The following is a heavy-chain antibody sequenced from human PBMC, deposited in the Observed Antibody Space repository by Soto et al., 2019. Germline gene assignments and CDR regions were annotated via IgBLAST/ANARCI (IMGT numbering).Heavy chain of an antibody. D-gene: IGHD2-8*01. V-gene: IGHV4-59*08. J-gene: IGHJ4*02. Sequence: SETLSLTCTVSGGSISSYYWSWIRQPPGKGLEWIGYIYYSGSTNYNPSLKSRVTISVDTSKNQFSLKLSSVTAADTAVYYCARHDPYCTNGVCYAKGGLYGYWGQGTLVTVSS. CDR3: ARHDPYCTNGVCYAKGGLYGY. CDR2: IYYSGST. CDR1: GGSISSYY.